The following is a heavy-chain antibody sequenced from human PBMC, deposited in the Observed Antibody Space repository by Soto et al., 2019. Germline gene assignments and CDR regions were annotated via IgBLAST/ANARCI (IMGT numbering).Heavy chain of an antibody. Sequence: SETLSLTCTVSGDSLSLYYWSWIRLSPGKGLEWIGYIYSTGSSNQNPSLRDRVAVSADASKNQFYLTLSSMTAADTAVYYCARGERYSSGWYWFDPWGQGTLVTVSS. D-gene: IGHD6-19*01. CDR1: GDSLSLYY. V-gene: IGHV4-59*01. CDR2: IYSTGSS. J-gene: IGHJ5*02. CDR3: ARGERYSSGWYWFDP.